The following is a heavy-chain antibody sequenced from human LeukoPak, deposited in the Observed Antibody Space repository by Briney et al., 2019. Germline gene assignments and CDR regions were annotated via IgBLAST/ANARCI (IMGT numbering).Heavy chain of an antibody. D-gene: IGHD1-1*01. Sequence: GRSLRLSCAASGFTLSNYGMHWVRQAPGKGLEWVAVISSDGSNKYYADSVKGRFTISRDNSKNTLYLQMNSLRAEDTALYYCARDLSRVPKGFEYWSQGTLVTVSS. J-gene: IGHJ4*02. CDR2: ISSDGSNK. CDR3: ARDLSRVPKGFEY. V-gene: IGHV3-30*19. CDR1: GFTLSNYG.